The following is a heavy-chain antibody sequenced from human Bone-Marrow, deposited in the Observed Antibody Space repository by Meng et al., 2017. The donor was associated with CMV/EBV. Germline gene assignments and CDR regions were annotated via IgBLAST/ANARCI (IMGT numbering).Heavy chain of an antibody. CDR2: ISYDGSNK. CDR1: GFTFSSYA. J-gene: IGHJ6*02. V-gene: IGHV3-30-3*01. D-gene: IGHD3-10*01. CDR3: TRDLPSYYYGSGSYSGGMDV. Sequence: GESLKISCAASGFTFSSYAMHWVRQAPGKGLEWVAVISYDGSNKYYADSVKGRFTISRDNSKNTLYLQMNSLRAEDTAVYYCTRDLPSYYYGSGSYSGGMDVWGQGTTVTVSS.